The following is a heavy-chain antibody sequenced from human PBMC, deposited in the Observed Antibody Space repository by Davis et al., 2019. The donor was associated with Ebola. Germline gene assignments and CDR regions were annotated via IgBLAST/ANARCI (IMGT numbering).Heavy chain of an antibody. V-gene: IGHV3-15*07. CDR2: IKSKTDGGTT. CDR1: GLLFNHAY. Sequence: PGGSLRLSCAVSGLLFNHAYMNWVRQAPGKGLEWVGRIKSKTDGGTTDYAAPVKGRFTISRDDSKNTVYPQMSSLKTEDTAVYFCTTGVVMVAGKGKDFWGQGALVTVSP. J-gene: IGHJ4*02. D-gene: IGHD2-15*01. CDR3: TTGVVMVAGKGKDF.